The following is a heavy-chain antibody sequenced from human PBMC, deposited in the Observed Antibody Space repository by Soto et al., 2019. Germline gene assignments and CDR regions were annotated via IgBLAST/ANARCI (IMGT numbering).Heavy chain of an antibody. CDR3: ARSRSRYAVTTILFDY. D-gene: IGHD4-17*01. V-gene: IGHV4-59*01. CDR1: GGSISSYY. CDR2: IYYSGST. Sequence: NPSETLSLTCTVSGGSISSYYWSWIRQPPGKGLEWIGYIYYSGSTNYNPSLKSRVTISVDTSKNQFSLKLSPVTAADTAVYYCARSRSRYAVTTILFDYWGQGTLVTVSS. J-gene: IGHJ4*02.